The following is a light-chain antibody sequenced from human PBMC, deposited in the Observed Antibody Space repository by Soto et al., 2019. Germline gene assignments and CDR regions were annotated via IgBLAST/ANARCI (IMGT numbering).Light chain of an antibody. Sequence: QSVLTQSPSASASLGASVKLTCTLSSDHSNYIIAWHQQPPEKGPRYLMKVNSDGSHTKGNEIPDRFSGSSSGAERYLTISSLQSEDEAVYYCQTWGTGIRVFGGGTKLTVL. CDR2: VNSDGSH. CDR1: SDHSNYI. V-gene: IGLV4-69*01. J-gene: IGLJ3*02. CDR3: QTWGTGIRV.